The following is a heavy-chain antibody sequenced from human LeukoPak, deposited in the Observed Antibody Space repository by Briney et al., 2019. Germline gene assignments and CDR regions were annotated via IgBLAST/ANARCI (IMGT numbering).Heavy chain of an antibody. CDR3: ARAKTVNGDLDY. V-gene: IGHV1-46*01. CDR2: ITPGGEGT. J-gene: IGHJ4*02. D-gene: IGHD7-27*01. Sequence: GASVKVSCKASGYAFSNHYIHWVRQAPGQGLEWMGIITPGGEGTKYAQKFQGRVSMTTDTSTRTVYLSLSSLRSEDTAVYHCARAKTVNGDLDYRGQGTLVTVSS. CDR1: GYAFSNHY.